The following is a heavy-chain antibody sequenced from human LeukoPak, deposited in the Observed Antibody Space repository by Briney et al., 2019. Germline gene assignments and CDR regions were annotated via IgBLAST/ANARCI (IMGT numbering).Heavy chain of an antibody. CDR2: IYTSGST. J-gene: IGHJ4*02. V-gene: IGHV4-61*02. CDR1: GGSISSGSYY. CDR3: AREAIAAAGFDY. D-gene: IGHD6-13*01. Sequence: PSETLSLTCTVSGGSISSGSYYWRWIRQPAGKGLEWIGRIYTSGSTNYNPSLKSRVTISVDTSKNQFSLKLSSVTAADTAVYYCAREAIAAAGFDYWGQGTLVTVSS.